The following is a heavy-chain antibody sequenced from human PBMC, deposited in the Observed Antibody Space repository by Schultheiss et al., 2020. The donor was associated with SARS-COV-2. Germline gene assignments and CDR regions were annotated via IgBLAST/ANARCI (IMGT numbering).Heavy chain of an antibody. CDR2: IIPIFGTA. CDR3: AIGWQGAATHP. J-gene: IGHJ4*02. V-gene: IGHV1-69*05. CDR1: GGTFSSYA. D-gene: IGHD2-15*01. Sequence: SVKVSCKASGGTFSSYAISWVRQAPGQGLEWMGGIIPIFGTANYAQKFQGRVTITRDTSASTVYMELSSLRSEDTAVYYCAIGWQGAATHPWGQGTLVTVSS.